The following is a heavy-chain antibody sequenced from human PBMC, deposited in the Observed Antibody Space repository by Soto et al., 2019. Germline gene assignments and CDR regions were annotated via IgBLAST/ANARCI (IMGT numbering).Heavy chain of an antibody. Sequence: GASVKVSCKASGGTFSSSGISWVRQAPGQGLEYMGGVIPIFGPANYAQMFQGRVTITADESTSTAYMELNSLRSEDTAVYYCATPHCSGGTCFPRRNYFDYWGQGTLVTVSS. CDR2: VIPIFGPA. D-gene: IGHD2-15*01. J-gene: IGHJ4*02. V-gene: IGHV1-69*13. CDR1: GGTFSSSG. CDR3: ATPHCSGGTCFPRRNYFDY.